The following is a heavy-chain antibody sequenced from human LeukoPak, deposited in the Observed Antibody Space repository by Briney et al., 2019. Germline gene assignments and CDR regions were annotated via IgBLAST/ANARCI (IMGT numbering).Heavy chain of an antibody. Sequence: GRSLRLSCAASGFTFSSYAMHWVRQAPGKGLEWVAVISYDGSNKYYADSVKGRFTISRDNSKNTLYLQMNSLRAEDTAVYYCAKDSSPTYYYDSSGTKNPYYFDYWGQGTLVTVSS. CDR3: AKDSSPTYYYDSSGTKNPYYFDY. CDR2: ISYDGSNK. CDR1: GFTFSSYA. V-gene: IGHV3-30*04. J-gene: IGHJ4*01. D-gene: IGHD3-22*01.